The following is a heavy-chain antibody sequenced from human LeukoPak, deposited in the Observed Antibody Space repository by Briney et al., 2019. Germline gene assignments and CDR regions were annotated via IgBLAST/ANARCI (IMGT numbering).Heavy chain of an antibody. Sequence: PRGSLRLSCAASGFTFSSYGMHWVRQAPGKGLEWVAVISYDGSNKYYADSVKGRFTISGDNPKNTLYLQMNSLRAEDTAVYYCAKENDFWSGYYDYWGQGTLVTVSS. CDR3: AKENDFWSGYYDY. D-gene: IGHD3-3*01. CDR1: GFTFSSYG. J-gene: IGHJ4*02. V-gene: IGHV3-30*18. CDR2: ISYDGSNK.